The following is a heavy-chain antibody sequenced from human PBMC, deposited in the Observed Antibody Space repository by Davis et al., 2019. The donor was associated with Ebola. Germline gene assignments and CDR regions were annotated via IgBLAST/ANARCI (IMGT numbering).Heavy chain of an antibody. CDR3: AKDRLGATTGWFDP. CDR1: GLTFDDYA. V-gene: IGHV3-9*01. J-gene: IGHJ5*02. CDR2: ISWNSGSI. D-gene: IGHD1-26*01. Sequence: SLKISCAASGLTFDDYAMHWVRQAPGKGLEWVSGISWNSGSIGYADSVKGRFTISRDNAKNSLYLQMNSLRAEDTALYYCAKDRLGATTGWFDPWGQGTLVTVSS.